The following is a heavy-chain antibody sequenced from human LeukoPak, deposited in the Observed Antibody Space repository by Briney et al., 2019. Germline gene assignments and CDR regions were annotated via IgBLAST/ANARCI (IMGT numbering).Heavy chain of an antibody. D-gene: IGHD5-24*01. CDR3: ARAWMATIIDY. CDR1: GFTFSGYA. Sequence: GGSLRLSCAASGFTFSGYAMHWVRQAPAKGLEWVAVISYDGSNKYCADSVKGRFTISRDNSKNTLYLQMSSLRAEDTAVYYCARAWMATIIDYWGQGTLVTASS. CDR2: ISYDGSNK. V-gene: IGHV3-30-3*01. J-gene: IGHJ4*02.